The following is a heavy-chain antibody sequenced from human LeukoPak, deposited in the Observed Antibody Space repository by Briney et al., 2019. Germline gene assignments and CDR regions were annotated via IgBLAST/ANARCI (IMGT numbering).Heavy chain of an antibody. CDR2: IIPIFGTA. CDR1: GGTFSSYA. Sequence: VASVKVSCKASGGTFSSYAISWVRQAPGQGLEWMGGIIPIFGTANYAQKFQGRVTITTDESTSTAYMELSSLRSEDTAVYYCAISSSWYVTPDYWGQGTLVTVSS. CDR3: AISSSWYVTPDY. V-gene: IGHV1-69*05. D-gene: IGHD6-13*01. J-gene: IGHJ4*02.